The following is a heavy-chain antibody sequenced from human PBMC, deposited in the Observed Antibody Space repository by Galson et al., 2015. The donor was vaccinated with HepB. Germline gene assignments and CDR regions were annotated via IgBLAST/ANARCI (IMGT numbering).Heavy chain of an antibody. Sequence: SLRLSCAASGFTFRNYGMHWVRQAPGKGLEWVAMIWYDGSNKNYGDSVKGRFTISRDNSKNTLYLRMNSLRAEDTAVYYCARDSSSSKGNWFDPWGQGTLVIVSS. CDR2: IWYDGSNK. CDR3: ARDSSSSKGNWFDP. CDR1: GFTFRNYG. V-gene: IGHV3-33*01. D-gene: IGHD6-6*01. J-gene: IGHJ5*02.